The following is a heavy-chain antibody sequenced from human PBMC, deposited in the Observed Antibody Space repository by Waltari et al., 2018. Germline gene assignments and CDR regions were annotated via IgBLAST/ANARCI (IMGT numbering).Heavy chain of an antibody. CDR1: GFTFSNYG. D-gene: IGHD5-12*01. CDR2: IWYDGSNK. CDR3: ARDIGVETVAPFDY. J-gene: IGHJ4*02. V-gene: IGHV3-33*08. Sequence: QVHLVESEGGVVQPGRSLRLSCAASGFTFSNYGLHWVCHAPGKGLGWVGAIWYDGSNKYYRDSVRGRITISRDNSKNTLYLQMNRLRAEDTALYYCARDIGVETVAPFDYWGQGTLVTVSS.